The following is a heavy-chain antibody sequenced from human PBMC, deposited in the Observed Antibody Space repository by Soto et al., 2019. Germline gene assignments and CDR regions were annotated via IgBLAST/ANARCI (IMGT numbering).Heavy chain of an antibody. V-gene: IGHV1-69*13. CDR2: IIPIFGTA. Sequence: SVKVSCKASGGTFRNYGISWVRQAPGQGLEWVGGIIPIFGTAKYAQKFQGRVTITADESTTTAYLELRSLRSEDTAVYYCARDRDSSGYYFDYWGQGTLVTVSS. D-gene: IGHD3-22*01. CDR1: GGTFRNYG. CDR3: ARDRDSSGYYFDY. J-gene: IGHJ4*02.